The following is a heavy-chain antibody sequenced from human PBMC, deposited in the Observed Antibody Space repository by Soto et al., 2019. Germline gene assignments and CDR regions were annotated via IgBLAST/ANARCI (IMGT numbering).Heavy chain of an antibody. Sequence: QVQLVQSGAEVKKPGSSVKVSCKASGGTFRTSAISWVRQAPGQGLEWVGGIMPVFRRPKYAQNFQGRVTISADESPSSAYXELSSLRSDDTAVYYCARDKDRPQLGGNYYYILDVWGQGTAVTVSS. V-gene: IGHV1-69*12. D-gene: IGHD3-3*02. CDR1: GGTFRTSA. J-gene: IGHJ6*02. CDR3: ARDKDRPQLGGNYYYILDV. CDR2: IMPVFRRP.